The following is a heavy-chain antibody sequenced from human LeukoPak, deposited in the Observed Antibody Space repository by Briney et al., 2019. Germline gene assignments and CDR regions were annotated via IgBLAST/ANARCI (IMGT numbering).Heavy chain of an antibody. CDR3: ARTSPNWNFNWFDP. V-gene: IGHV3-48*01. CDR1: GFTFSSHR. D-gene: IGHD1-7*01. J-gene: IGHJ5*02. CDR2: ISSSSSSTI. Sequence: GGSLRLSCAASGFTFSSHRMNWVRQAPGKGLEWVSYISSSSSSTIYYADSVKGRFTISRDNAKNSLYLQMNSLRAEDTAVYHCARTSPNWNFNWFDPWGQGTLVTVSS.